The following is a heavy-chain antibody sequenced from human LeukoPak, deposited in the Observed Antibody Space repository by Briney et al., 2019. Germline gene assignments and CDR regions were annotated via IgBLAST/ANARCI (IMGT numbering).Heavy chain of an antibody. CDR2: ISSSSSYI. CDR1: GFTFSSYS. CDR3: ARDPYGYYYMDV. D-gene: IGHD3-10*01. J-gene: IGHJ6*03. Sequence: GGSLRLSCAASGFTFSSYSMNWVRQAPGKGLEWVSSISSSSSYIYYADSVKGRFTISRDNAKNSLYLQMNSLRAEDTAVYYCARDPYGYYYMDVWGEGTTVTVSS. V-gene: IGHV3-21*01.